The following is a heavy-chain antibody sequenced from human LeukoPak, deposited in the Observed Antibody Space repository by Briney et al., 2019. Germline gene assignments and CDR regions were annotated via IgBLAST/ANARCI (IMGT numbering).Heavy chain of an antibody. D-gene: IGHD4-17*01. CDR1: GFTFSSYE. V-gene: IGHV3-48*03. CDR2: ISSSGSTI. Sequence: GGSLRLSCAASGFTFSSYEMNWVRQAPGKGLEWVSYISSSGSTIYYADSVKGRFTISRDNSNNTLYLQMNSLRPEDTAVYYCARVGLAYDYGDYGEFDYWGQGTLVTVSS. J-gene: IGHJ4*02. CDR3: ARVGLAYDYGDYGEFDY.